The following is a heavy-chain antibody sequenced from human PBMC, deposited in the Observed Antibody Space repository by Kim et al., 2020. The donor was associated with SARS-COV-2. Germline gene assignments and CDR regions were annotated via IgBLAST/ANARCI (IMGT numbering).Heavy chain of an antibody. J-gene: IGHJ3*02. CDR3: ARVAWGSGSYYKFDAFDI. V-gene: IGHV4-34*01. CDR1: GGSFSGYY. D-gene: IGHD3-10*01. CDR2: INHSGST. Sequence: SETLSLTCAVYGGSFSGYYWSWIRQPPGKGLEWIGEINHSGSTNYNPSLKSRVTISVDTSKNQFSLKLSSVTAADTAVYYCARVAWGSGSYYKFDAFDIWGQGTMVTVSS.